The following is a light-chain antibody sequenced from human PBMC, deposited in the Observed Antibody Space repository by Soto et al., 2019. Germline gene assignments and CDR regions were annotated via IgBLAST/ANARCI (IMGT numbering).Light chain of an antibody. CDR3: QTWGTGIEV. CDR2: LNSDGSH. Sequence: QPVLTQSPSASASLGASVKLTCTLSSGHSSYTIAWHQQQPEKGPRDLMTLNSDGSHSKGDGIPDRFSGSSSGAERYLSISSLQSEDEADYYCQTWGTGIEVFGGGTKVTVL. CDR1: SGHSSYT. J-gene: IGLJ3*02. V-gene: IGLV4-69*01.